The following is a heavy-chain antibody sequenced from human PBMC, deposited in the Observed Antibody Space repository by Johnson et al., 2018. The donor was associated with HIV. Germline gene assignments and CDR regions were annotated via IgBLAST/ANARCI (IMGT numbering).Heavy chain of an antibody. CDR2: VWYDGSNK. Sequence: QVQLVESGGGVVQPGRSLRLSCVASGFTFSDYGMHWVRQAPGKGLEWVAVVWYDGSNKYSADSVRGRFTISRDNSKNTLYLQMNSLRAEDTAVYYCATNRGGAFDIWGQGTMVTVSS. D-gene: IGHD2/OR15-2a*01. J-gene: IGHJ3*02. CDR3: ATNRGGAFDI. V-gene: IGHV3-33*01. CDR1: GFTFSDYG.